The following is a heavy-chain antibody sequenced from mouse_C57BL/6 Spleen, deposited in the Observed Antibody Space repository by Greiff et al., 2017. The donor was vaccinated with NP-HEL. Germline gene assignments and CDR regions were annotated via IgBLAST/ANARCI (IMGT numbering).Heavy chain of an antibody. D-gene: IGHD1-1*01. J-gene: IGHJ4*01. V-gene: IGHV1-62-2*01. Sequence: VKLVESGAELVKPGASVKLSCKASGYTFTEYTIHWVKQRSGQGLEWIGWFYPGSGSIKYNEKFKDKATLTADKSSSTVYMELSRLTSEDSAVYFCARHEDDYYGSSYDYAMDYWGQGTSVTVSS. CDR1: GYTFTEYT. CDR2: FYPGSGSI. CDR3: ARHEDDYYGSSYDYAMDY.